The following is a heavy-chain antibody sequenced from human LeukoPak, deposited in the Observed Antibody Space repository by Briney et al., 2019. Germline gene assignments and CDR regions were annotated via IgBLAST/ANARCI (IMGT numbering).Heavy chain of an antibody. D-gene: IGHD3-3*01. CDR2: IIPIFGTA. Sequence: GASVKVSCTASGGTFSSYAISWVRQAPGQGLEWMGGIIPIFGTANYAQKFQGRVTITADESTSTAYMELSSLRSEDTAVYYCARANRRFLEWSLDYWGQGTLVTVSS. V-gene: IGHV1-69*13. CDR1: GGTFSSYA. J-gene: IGHJ4*02. CDR3: ARANRRFLEWSLDY.